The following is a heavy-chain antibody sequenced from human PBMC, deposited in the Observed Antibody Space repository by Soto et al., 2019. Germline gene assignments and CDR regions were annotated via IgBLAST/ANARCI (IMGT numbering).Heavy chain of an antibody. D-gene: IGHD2-21*02. V-gene: IGHV3-48*02. CDR2: ISSSSSTI. CDR3: AREAYCGGDCYSGRFDP. Sequence: GGSLRLSCAASGFTFSSYSMNWVRQAPGKGLEWVSYISSSSSTIYYADSVKGRFTISRDNAKNSLYLQMNSLRDEDTAVYYCAREAYCGGDCYSGRFDPWGQGTLVTVSS. CDR1: GFTFSSYS. J-gene: IGHJ5*02.